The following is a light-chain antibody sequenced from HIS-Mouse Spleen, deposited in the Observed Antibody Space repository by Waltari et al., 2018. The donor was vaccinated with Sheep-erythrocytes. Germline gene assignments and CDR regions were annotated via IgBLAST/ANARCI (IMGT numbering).Light chain of an antibody. J-gene: IGLJ1*01. CDR1: SSYVGGDNY. CDR3: CSYAGSYNHV. V-gene: IGLV2-11*01. Sequence: QSALTQPRSVSGSPGQSVTISCTGTSSYVGGDNYVSWYQQHPGKAPKLMIYDVSKRPSGVPDRFSGSKSGNTASLTISGLQAEDEADYYCCSYAGSYNHVFATGTKVTVL. CDR2: DVS.